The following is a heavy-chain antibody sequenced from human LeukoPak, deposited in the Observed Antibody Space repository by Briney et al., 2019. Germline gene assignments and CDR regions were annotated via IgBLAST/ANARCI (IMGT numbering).Heavy chain of an antibody. J-gene: IGHJ4*02. Sequence: TGGSLRLSCAASGFTFSSYAMSWVRQAPGKGLEWVSAISGSGGSTYYADSVRGRFTISRDNSKNTLYLQMNSLRAEDTAVYYCAKDLGTMIVVATETRVGYWGQGTLVTVSS. CDR3: AKDLGTMIVVATETRVGY. D-gene: IGHD3-22*01. CDR1: GFTFSSYA. CDR2: ISGSGGST. V-gene: IGHV3-23*01.